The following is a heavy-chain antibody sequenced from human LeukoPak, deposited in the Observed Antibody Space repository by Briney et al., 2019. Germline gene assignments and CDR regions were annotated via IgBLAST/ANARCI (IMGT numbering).Heavy chain of an antibody. CDR3: TTSSMPSTYFDSSGYWDYFDY. V-gene: IGHV3-15*01. J-gene: IGHJ4*02. CDR2: IKSKTDGGTT. Sequence: GGSLRLSCAASGFTFSYAWMTWVRQAPGKGLEWVGRIKSKTDGGTTDYAAPVKGRFTISRDDSTNSLYLQVSSLKTEDTAVYYCTTSSMPSTYFDSSGYWDYFDYWGQGSLVTVSS. CDR1: GFTFSYAW. D-gene: IGHD3-22*01.